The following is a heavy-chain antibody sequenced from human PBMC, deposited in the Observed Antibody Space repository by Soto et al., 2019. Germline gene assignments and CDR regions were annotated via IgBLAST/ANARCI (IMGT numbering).Heavy chain of an antibody. D-gene: IGHD3-10*01. CDR3: ARAGKYYYGSGSPYYDGMDV. V-gene: IGHV1-18*04. Sequence: QVQLVQSGAEVKKPGASVKVSCKASGYTFTSYGVSWVRQAPGQGLEWMGWISGYNGNTNYAQKLQGRVPMTTDTSTSTAYMELRSLRSDDTAVYYCARAGKYYYGSGSPYYDGMDVWGQGITVTVSS. J-gene: IGHJ6*02. CDR1: GYTFTSYG. CDR2: ISGYNGNT.